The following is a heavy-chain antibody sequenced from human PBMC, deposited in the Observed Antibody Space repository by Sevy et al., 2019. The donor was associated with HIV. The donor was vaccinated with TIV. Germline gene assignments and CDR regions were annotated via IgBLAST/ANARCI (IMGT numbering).Heavy chain of an antibody. CDR3: AKLSAMIATVDYFYYYGMDV. V-gene: IGHV3-30*02. J-gene: IGHJ6*02. D-gene: IGHD2-21*01. CDR1: GFTFSSYG. Sequence: GGSLRLSCVASGFTFSSYGMNWVRQAPGKGPEWVAFLRYDGSNKYYADAVRGRFTISSDNSKNTLYLQLNSLRDEDTAVYYCAKLSAMIATVDYFYYYGMDVWGQGTTVTVSS. CDR2: LRYDGSNK.